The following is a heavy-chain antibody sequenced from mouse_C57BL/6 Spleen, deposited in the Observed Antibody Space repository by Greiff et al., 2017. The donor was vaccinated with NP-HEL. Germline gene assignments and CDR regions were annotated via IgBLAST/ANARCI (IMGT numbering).Heavy chain of an antibody. CDR3: AFSGPRDYYAMDY. CDR1: GYTFTSYW. V-gene: IGHV1-61*01. D-gene: IGHD3-2*02. J-gene: IGHJ4*01. Sequence: QVQLQQPGAELVRPGSSVKLSCKASGYTFTSYWMDWVKQRPGQGLEWIGNIYPYDSETHYNQKFKDKATLTVDKSSSTAYMQLSSLTSEDAAVYYCAFSGPRDYYAMDYWGQGTSVTVSS. CDR2: IYPYDSET.